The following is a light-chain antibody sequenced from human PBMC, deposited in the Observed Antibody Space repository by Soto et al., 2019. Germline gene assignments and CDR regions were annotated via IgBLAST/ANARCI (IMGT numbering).Light chain of an antibody. Sequence: QSVLTQPASVSGSPGQSITISCTGTRSDVGGYNYVSWYQHHPGKAPKLMIYEVSNRPSGVSNRFSGSKSGNTASLTISGLQAEDETDYYCSSYTISSTYVFGTGTKVTVL. CDR1: RSDVGGYNY. CDR2: EVS. J-gene: IGLJ1*01. V-gene: IGLV2-14*01. CDR3: SSYTISSTYV.